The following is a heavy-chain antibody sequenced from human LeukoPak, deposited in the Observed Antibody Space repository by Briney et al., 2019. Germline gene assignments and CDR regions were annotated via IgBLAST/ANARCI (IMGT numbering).Heavy chain of an antibody. CDR2: INKDGSVI. CDR3: VKVRGRARVGYFDY. Sequence: GGSLRLSCAASGFTFSSSWIHWVRHAPGKGLVWVSRINKDGSVIDYAESVKGRFIISRDNAKNTLYLQMNSLRVEDTAIYYCVKVRGRARVGYFDYWGQGALVTVSS. CDR1: GFTFSSSW. D-gene: IGHD1-26*01. J-gene: IGHJ4*02. V-gene: IGHV3-74*01.